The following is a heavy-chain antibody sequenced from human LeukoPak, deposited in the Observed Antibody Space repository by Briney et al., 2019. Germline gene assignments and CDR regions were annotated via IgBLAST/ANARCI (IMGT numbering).Heavy chain of an antibody. CDR2: IYYSGST. Sequence: SETLSLTCTVSGGSISSHYWSWIRQPPGKGLEWIGYIYYSGSTNYNPSLKSRVTISVDTSKSQFSLKLSSVTAADTAVYYCARVGYDFWSGYPTLYYYYMDVWGKGTTVTVSS. D-gene: IGHD3-3*01. J-gene: IGHJ6*03. CDR1: GGSISSHY. V-gene: IGHV4-59*11. CDR3: ARVGYDFWSGYPTLYYYYMDV.